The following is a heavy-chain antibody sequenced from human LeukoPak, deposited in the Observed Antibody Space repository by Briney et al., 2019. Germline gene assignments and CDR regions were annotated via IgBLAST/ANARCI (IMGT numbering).Heavy chain of an antibody. CDR1: GGSFSGYY. CDR3: ARGVGYGSGSPWYFDY. Sequence: PSETLSLTCAVYGGSFSGYYWSWIRQPPGKGLEWIGEINHSGSTNYNPSLKSRVTISVDTSKNQFSLELSSVTAADTAVYYCARGVGYGSGSPWYFDYWGQGTLVTVSS. V-gene: IGHV4-34*01. CDR2: INHSGST. D-gene: IGHD3-10*01. J-gene: IGHJ4*02.